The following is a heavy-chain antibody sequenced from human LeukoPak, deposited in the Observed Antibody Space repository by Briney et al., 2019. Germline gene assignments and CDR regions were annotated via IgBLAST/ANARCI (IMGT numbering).Heavy chain of an antibody. D-gene: IGHD6-19*01. J-gene: IGHJ4*02. CDR1: GFSFSTFA. CDR3: AREPGIAVAGTGGIDY. V-gene: IGHV3-7*01. CDR2: IKQDGSEK. Sequence: GGSLRLSCAASGFSFSTFAMSWVRQAPGKGLEWVANIKQDGSEKYYVDSVKGRFTIYRDNAKNSLYLQMNSLRAEDTAVYYCAREPGIAVAGTGGIDYWGQGTLVTVSS.